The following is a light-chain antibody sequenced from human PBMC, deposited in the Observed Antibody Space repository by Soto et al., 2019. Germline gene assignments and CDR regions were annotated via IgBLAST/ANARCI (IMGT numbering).Light chain of an antibody. CDR3: QQYNKWPLT. CDR1: QSVSSN. Sequence: EIVMTQSPATLSVSPGERVTLSCRASQSVSSNLAWYQQKAGQAPRLLIYAASTRATGIPDRLSGSGSGTEFTLTISRLQSEDFAVYYCQQYNKWPLTFGQGTRLEIK. J-gene: IGKJ5*01. CDR2: AAS. V-gene: IGKV3-15*01.